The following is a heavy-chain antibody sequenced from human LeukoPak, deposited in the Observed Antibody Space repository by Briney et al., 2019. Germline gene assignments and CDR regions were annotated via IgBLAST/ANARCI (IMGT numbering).Heavy chain of an antibody. D-gene: IGHD5-24*01. V-gene: IGHV3-23*01. Sequence: PGGSLRLSCAASGFTFSSYAMSWVRQAPGKGLEWVSAISGSGGSTYYADSVKGRFTISRDNSKNTLYLQMNSLRAEDTAVYYCARDREKWLHLNYFDYWGQGTLVTVSS. CDR3: ARDREKWLHLNYFDY. CDR1: GFTFSSYA. J-gene: IGHJ4*02. CDR2: ISGSGGST.